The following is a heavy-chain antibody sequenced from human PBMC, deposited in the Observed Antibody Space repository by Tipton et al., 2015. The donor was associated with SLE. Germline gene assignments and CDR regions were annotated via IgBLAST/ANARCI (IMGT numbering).Heavy chain of an antibody. CDR2: IYHSGST. Sequence: TLSLTCTVSGGSISCHYWGWLRQPPGKGLEWIGSIYHSGSTYYNPSLKSRVTISVDTSKNQFSLKLSSVTAADTAVYYCARAFLDSFDPWGQGTLVTVSS. CDR1: GGSISCHY. J-gene: IGHJ5*02. CDR3: ARAFLDSFDP. V-gene: IGHV4-38-2*02. D-gene: IGHD3-3*02.